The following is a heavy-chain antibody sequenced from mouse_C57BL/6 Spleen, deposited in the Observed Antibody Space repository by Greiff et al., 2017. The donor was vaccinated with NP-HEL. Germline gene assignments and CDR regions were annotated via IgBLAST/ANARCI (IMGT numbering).Heavy chain of an antibody. CDR1: GYAFTNYL. J-gene: IGHJ3*01. CDR3: ARGTNWAFAY. CDR2: INPGSGGT. Sequence: VQLQQSGAELVRPGTSVKVSCKASGYAFTNYLIEWVKQRPGQGLEWIGVINPGSGGTNYNEKFKGKATLTADKSSSTAYMQLSSLTSEDSAVYFCARGTNWAFAYWGQGTLVTVSA. D-gene: IGHD4-1*01. V-gene: IGHV1-54*01.